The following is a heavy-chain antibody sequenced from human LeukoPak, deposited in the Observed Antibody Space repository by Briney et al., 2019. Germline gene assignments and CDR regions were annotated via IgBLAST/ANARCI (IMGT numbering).Heavy chain of an antibody. CDR2: INSDGSST. CDR3: ARRPSWYRYFDL. V-gene: IGHV3-74*01. D-gene: IGHD2-2*01. J-gene: IGHJ2*01. CDR1: GFTFSSYW. Sequence: PGGSLRLSCAASGFTFSSYWIHWVRQAPGKGLVWVSRINSDGSSTRYADSVKGRFTISRDNAKNTLYLQMNSLRAEDTAVYYCARRPSWYRYFDLWGRGTLVTVSS.